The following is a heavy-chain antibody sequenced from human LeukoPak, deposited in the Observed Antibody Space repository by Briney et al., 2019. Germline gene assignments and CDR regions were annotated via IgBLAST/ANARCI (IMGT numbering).Heavy chain of an antibody. CDR3: ARDHSSSWCGEGIFDY. CDR1: GFTFSSYW. D-gene: IGHD6-13*01. V-gene: IGHV3-7*03. Sequence: GGSLRLSCAASGFTFSSYWMSWVRQAPGKGLEWVANIKQDGSEKNYVDSVKGRFTISRDNARNSLYLQMNSLRAEDTAVYYCARDHSSSWCGEGIFDYWGQGTLVTVSS. CDR2: IKQDGSEK. J-gene: IGHJ4*02.